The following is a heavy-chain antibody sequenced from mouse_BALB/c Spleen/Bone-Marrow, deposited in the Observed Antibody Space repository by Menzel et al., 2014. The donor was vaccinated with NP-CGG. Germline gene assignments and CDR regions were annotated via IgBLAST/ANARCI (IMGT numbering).Heavy chain of an antibody. J-gene: IGHJ4*01. CDR3: ARKALYYAMDY. CDR2: ISYSGST. Sequence: ESGPGLVKPSQSLSLTCTVTGYSITSDYAWNWIRQFPGNRLEWMGYISYSGSTSYNPSLKSRISITRDTSKNQFFLQLNSVTTEDTATYYCARKALYYAMDYWGQGTSVTVSS. CDR1: GYSITSDYA. V-gene: IGHV3-2*02.